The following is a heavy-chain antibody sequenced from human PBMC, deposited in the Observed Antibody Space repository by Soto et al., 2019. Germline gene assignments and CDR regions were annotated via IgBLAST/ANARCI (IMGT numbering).Heavy chain of an antibody. CDR1: GYTFTGYY. CDR3: ARGSGRHGCSGGSCYSHAFDI. D-gene: IGHD2-15*01. V-gene: IGHV1-2*04. J-gene: IGHJ3*02. Sequence: VASVKVSCKASGYTFTGYYMHWVRQAPGQGLEWMGWINPNRGGTNYAQKFQGWVTMTRDTSISTAYMELSRLRSDDTAVYYCARGSGRHGCSGGSCYSHAFDIWGQGTMVTVSS. CDR2: INPNRGGT.